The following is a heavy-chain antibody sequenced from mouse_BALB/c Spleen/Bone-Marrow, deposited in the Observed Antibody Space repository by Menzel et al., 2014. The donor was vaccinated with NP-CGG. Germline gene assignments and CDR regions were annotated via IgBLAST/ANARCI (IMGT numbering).Heavy chain of an antibody. CDR3: ARDMGDY. CDR1: GFTFSDYY. CDR2: ISDGGTYS. D-gene: IGHD1-1*02. Sequence: EVKLVESGGGLMKPGGSLKLSCAASGFTFSDYYVYWVRQTPEKRLEWVATISDGGTYSYYADSVKGRFTISRDNAKSNLYLQMNSLKSEDTAMYYCARDMGDYWGQGTTLTVSS. J-gene: IGHJ2*01. V-gene: IGHV5-4*02.